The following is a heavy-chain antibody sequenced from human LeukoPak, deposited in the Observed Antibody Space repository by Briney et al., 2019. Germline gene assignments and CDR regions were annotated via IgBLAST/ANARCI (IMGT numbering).Heavy chain of an antibody. V-gene: IGHV3-23*01. CDR2: ISGTGYNT. J-gene: IGHJ4*02. CDR1: GFAFSDLT. CDR3: AKHVSGSLFYFDY. Sequence: PGGSLRLSCAASGFAFSDLTMSWVRQAPGKGLEWVSGISGTGYNTYYADSVKGRFTISRDNSKNTLYLQMNSLGAEDTAVYYCAKHVSGSLFYFDYWGQRTLVTVS. D-gene: IGHD3-10*01.